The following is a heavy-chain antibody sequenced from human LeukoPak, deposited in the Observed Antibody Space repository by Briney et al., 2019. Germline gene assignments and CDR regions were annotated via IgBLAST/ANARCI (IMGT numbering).Heavy chain of an antibody. CDR3: ARDALSKLDY. CDR1: GGSISSYY. J-gene: IGHJ4*02. V-gene: IGHV4-4*07. Sequence: SETLSLTCTVSGGSISSYYWSWIRQPAGKGLKWIGRIYTSGSTNYNPSLKSRVTMSVDTSKNQFSLKLSSVTAADTAVYYCARDALSKLDYWGQGTLVTVSS. CDR2: IYTSGST. D-gene: IGHD2-15*01.